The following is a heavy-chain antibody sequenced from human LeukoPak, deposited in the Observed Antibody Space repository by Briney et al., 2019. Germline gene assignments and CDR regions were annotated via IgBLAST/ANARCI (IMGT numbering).Heavy chain of an antibody. CDR3: ARAARFGQPLDY. CDR2: ISKNGKTI. J-gene: IGHJ4*02. V-gene: IGHV3-11*04. CDR1: GFTFSDYY. Sequence: PGGSLRLSCAASGFTFSDYYMSWIRQAPGKGLEWLSYISKNGKTIYYADSVKGRFTISRDNAKKSVYLQMNSLRAEDTAVYYCARAARFGQPLDYWGQGTLVTVSS. D-gene: IGHD3-10*01.